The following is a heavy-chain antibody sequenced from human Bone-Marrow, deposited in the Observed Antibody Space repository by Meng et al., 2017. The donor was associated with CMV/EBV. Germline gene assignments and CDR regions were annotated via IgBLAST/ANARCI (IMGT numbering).Heavy chain of an antibody. CDR3: ARAGSLLWFGESLGY. CDR1: GFTFSSYA. CDR2: ISYDGSNK. D-gene: IGHD3-10*01. Sequence: GESLKISCAASGFTFSSYAMHWVRQAPGKGLEWVAVISYDGSNKYYADSVKGRFTISRDNSKNTLYLQMNSLRAEDTAVYYCARAGSLLWFGESLGYWGQGTRVTGSS. V-gene: IGHV3-30-3*01. J-gene: IGHJ4*02.